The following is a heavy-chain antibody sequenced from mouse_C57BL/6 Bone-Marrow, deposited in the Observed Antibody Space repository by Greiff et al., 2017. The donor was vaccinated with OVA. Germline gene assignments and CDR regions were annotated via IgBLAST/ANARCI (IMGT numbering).Heavy chain of an antibody. CDR2: IYPGSGNT. D-gene: IGHD3-2*02. V-gene: IGHV1-76*01. CDR3: ARKETAQATFWFAY. Sequence: QVQLKESGAELVRPGASVKLSCKASGYTFTDYYINWVKQRPGQGLEWIARIYPGSGNTYYNEKFKGKATLTAEKSSSTAHMQLSSLTSEDSAVYFGARKETAQATFWFAYWGQGTLVTVSA. J-gene: IGHJ3*01. CDR1: GYTFTDYY.